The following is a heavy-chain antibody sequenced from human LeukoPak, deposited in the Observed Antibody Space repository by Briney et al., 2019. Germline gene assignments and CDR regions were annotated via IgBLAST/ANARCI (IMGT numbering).Heavy chain of an antibody. CDR1: GGTFSSYA. CDR3: ARSTGLAAAGNYYYYYGMDV. Sequence: ASVKVSCKASGGTFSSYAISWVRQDPGQGREWMGRIIPILGIANYAQKFQGRVTITADKSTSTAYMELSSLRSEDTAVYYCARSTGLAAAGNYYYYYGMDVWGQGTTVTVSS. CDR2: IIPILGIA. J-gene: IGHJ6*02. V-gene: IGHV1-69*04. D-gene: IGHD6-13*01.